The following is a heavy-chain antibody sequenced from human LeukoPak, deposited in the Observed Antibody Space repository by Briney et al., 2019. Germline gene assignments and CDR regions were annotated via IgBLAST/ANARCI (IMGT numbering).Heavy chain of an antibody. Sequence: GGSLRLSCAASGFTFSSYTMSWVRQAPGKGLEWVSTITTSDGNTYYADSVKGRFTVSRDNSKNTLYLQMNSLRAEDTAVYYCAKADYYDSSGYRAFDIWGQGTMVTVSS. CDR1: GFTFSSYT. CDR2: ITTSDGNT. J-gene: IGHJ3*02. D-gene: IGHD3-22*01. CDR3: AKADYYDSSGYRAFDI. V-gene: IGHV3-23*01.